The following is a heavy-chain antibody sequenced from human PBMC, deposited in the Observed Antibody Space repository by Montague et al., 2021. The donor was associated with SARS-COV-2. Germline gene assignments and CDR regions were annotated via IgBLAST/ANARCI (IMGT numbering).Heavy chain of an antibody. Sequence: SETLSLTCTVSGSSISSSSYYWGWIRRPPGKGLEWIGSIYYSGSTYYNPSLKSRVTISVDTSKNQFSLKLRSVTATDTAVYYCSKGGGIGVSDSWGQGTLVTVSS. D-gene: IGHD6-19*01. CDR3: SKGGGIGVSDS. CDR2: IYYSGST. CDR1: GSSISSSSYY. V-gene: IGHV4-39*01. J-gene: IGHJ4*02.